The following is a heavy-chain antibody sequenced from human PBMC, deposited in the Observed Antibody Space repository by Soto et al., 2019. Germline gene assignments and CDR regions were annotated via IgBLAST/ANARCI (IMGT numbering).Heavy chain of an antibody. D-gene: IGHD6-6*01. CDR1: GFTFRSYT. CDR2: ISSSSSDI. J-gene: IGHJ6*02. Sequence: PGGSLRLSCAASGFTFRSYTMDWVRQAPGKGREWPSSISSSSSDIYYADSVKGRFTVSRDNAKNSLYLQMNSLRAEDTAVYYCASLVAAPSSFSSYYYGMDVWGQGTTVTVSS. CDR3: ASLVAAPSSFSSYYYGMDV. V-gene: IGHV3-21*01.